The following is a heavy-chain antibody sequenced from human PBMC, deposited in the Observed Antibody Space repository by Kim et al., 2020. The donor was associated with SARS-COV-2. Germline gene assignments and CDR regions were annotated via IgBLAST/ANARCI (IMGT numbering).Heavy chain of an antibody. V-gene: IGHV3-30*02. J-gene: IGHJ4*02. D-gene: IGHD1-26*01. CDR3: AKGRGGSYRSSAPLSLEIFDY. Sequence: FTISRDNSKNTLYLQMNSLRAEDTAVYYCAKGRGGSYRSSAPLSLEIFDYWGQGTLVTVSS.